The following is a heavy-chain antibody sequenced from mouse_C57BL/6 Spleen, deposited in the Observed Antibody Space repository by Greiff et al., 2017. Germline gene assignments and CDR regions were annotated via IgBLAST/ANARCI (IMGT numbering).Heavy chain of an antibody. V-gene: IGHV1-80*01. CDR3: ARGKNLWPFDY. CDR1: GYAFSSYW. Sequence: VQLQQSGAELVKPGASVKISCKASGYAFSSYWMNWVKQRPGKGLEWIGQIYPGDGDANYNGKFKGKATLTADKSSSTAYMQLSSLTSEDSAVYFCARGKNLWPFDYWGQGTTLTVSS. J-gene: IGHJ2*01. CDR2: IYPGDGDA. D-gene: IGHD1-1*02.